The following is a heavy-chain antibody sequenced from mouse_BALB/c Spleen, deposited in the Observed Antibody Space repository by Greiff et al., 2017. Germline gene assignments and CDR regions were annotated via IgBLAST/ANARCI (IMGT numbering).Heavy chain of an antibody. V-gene: IGHV5-12-1*01. CDR3: GTTFYYAMDY. CDR1: GFAFSSYD. D-gene: IGHD2-14*01. J-gene: IGHJ4*01. CDR2: ISSGGGST. Sequence: EVKLVESGGGLVKPGGSLKLSCAASGFAFSSYDMSWVRQTPEKRLEWVAYISSGGGSTYYPDTVKGRFTISRDNAKNTLYLQMSSLKSEDTAMYYCGTTFYYAMDYWGQGASVTVSS.